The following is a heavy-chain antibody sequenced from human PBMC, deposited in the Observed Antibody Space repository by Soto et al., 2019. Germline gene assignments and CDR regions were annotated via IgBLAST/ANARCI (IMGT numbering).Heavy chain of an antibody. CDR1: GSIFRSYT. CDR2: ITYDGSNQ. Sequence: GRPLRLSCTASGSIFRSYTMHWVRQSPGKGLEWVGAITYDGSNQYYADSVKGRFTISRDNSRNMLFLQMNILRPDGPAVYYCARGASYTQDYWGQGTLVTVSS. V-gene: IGHV3-30-3*01. CDR3: ARGASYTQDY. J-gene: IGHJ4*02. D-gene: IGHD1-20*01.